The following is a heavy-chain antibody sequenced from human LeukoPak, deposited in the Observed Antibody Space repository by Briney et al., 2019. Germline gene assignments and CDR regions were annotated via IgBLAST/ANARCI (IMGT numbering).Heavy chain of an antibody. CDR2: INPNSGDT. Sequence: ASVKVSCKASEYTFTAYYVHWVRQAPGQGLEWMGWINPNSGDTNFAQNFQGRVTMTRATSISTVYMELSRLRSDDTAVYYCARVGQWLVENDWFDPWGQGTLVTVSS. V-gene: IGHV1-2*02. CDR3: ARVGQWLVENDWFDP. CDR1: EYTFTAYY. J-gene: IGHJ5*02. D-gene: IGHD6-19*01.